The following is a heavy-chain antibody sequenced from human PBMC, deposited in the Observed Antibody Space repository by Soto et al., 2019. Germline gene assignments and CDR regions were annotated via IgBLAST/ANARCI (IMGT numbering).Heavy chain of an antibody. J-gene: IGHJ4*02. V-gene: IGHV4-39*01. CDR3: ASLQVPGNFDY. D-gene: IGHD6-19*01. CDR1: GGSIRSSNYY. CDR2: IYYSGDT. Sequence: SETLSLTCTVSGGSIRSSNYYWAWVRQPPGKVLEWIVNIYYSGDTYFHPPLRSRLTVSVDTSKNQFSLKLSSLTAADTAMYDCASLQVPGNFDYWGQGTLVTVSS.